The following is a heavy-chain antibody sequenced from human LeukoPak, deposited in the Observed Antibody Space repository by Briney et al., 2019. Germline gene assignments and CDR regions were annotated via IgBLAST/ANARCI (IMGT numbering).Heavy chain of an antibody. J-gene: IGHJ6*02. V-gene: IGHV1-69*04. Sequence: GASVKVSCKASGGTFSSYAISWVRQAPGQGLEWMGRIIPILGIANYAQKFQGRVTITADKSTSTAYMELSSLRSEDTAVYYCAREVSGSYYSYYYYGMDVWGQGTTVTVSS. CDR1: GGTFSSYA. D-gene: IGHD1-26*01. CDR2: IIPILGIA. CDR3: AREVSGSYYSYYYYGMDV.